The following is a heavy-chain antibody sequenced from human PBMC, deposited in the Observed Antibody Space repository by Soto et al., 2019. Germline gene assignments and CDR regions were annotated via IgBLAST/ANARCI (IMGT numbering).Heavy chain of an antibody. V-gene: IGHV3-23*01. D-gene: IGHD6-6*01. CDR2: ISGSGSST. CDR3: ARTPLVGMDV. Sequence: GGSLRLSCAASGFIFSNSAMSWVRQPPGKGLEWVSAISGSGSSTYYADSVKGRFTISRDNSKNTLYLQMTNMDPVDTATCYCARTPLVGMDVWGQGTTVTVSS. CDR1: GFIFSNSA. J-gene: IGHJ6*02.